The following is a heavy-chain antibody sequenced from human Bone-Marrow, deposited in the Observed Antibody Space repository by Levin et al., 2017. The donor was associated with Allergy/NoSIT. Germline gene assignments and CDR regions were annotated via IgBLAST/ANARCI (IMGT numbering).Heavy chain of an antibody. Sequence: GGSLRLSCAASGFTFSSYGMHWVRQAPGKGLEWVAVIWYDGSKKYYADSVKGRFTISRDNSKNTLYLQMNSLRVEDTAVYYCARDQGAAGTTFNDYWGQGTLVTVSS. V-gene: IGHV3-33*01. CDR2: IWYDGSKK. CDR3: ARDQGAAGTTFNDY. J-gene: IGHJ4*02. CDR1: GFTFSSYG. D-gene: IGHD6-13*01.